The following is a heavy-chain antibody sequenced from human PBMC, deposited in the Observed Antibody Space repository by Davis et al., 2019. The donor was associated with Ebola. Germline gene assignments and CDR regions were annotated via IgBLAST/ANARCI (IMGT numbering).Heavy chain of an antibody. CDR2: IITIFGTA. Sequence: SVKVSCKASGGTFSSYAISWVRQAPGQGLEWMGGIITIFGTANYAQKFQGRVTITADKSTSTAYMELSSLRSEDTAVYYCARRMLRYFDRLGFGYWGQGNLVTVSS. D-gene: IGHD3-9*01. V-gene: IGHV1-69*06. CDR3: ARRMLRYFDRLGFGY. J-gene: IGHJ4*02. CDR1: GGTFSSYA.